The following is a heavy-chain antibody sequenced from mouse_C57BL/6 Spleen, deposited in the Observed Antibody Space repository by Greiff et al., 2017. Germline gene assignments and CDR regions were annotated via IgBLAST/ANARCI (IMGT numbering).Heavy chain of an antibody. CDR2: IYPGDGDT. J-gene: IGHJ4*01. Sequence: VKLQESGAELVKPGASVKISCKASGYAFSSYWMNWVKQRPGKGLEWIGQIYPGDGDTNYNGKFKGKATLTADKSSSTAYMQLSSLTSEDSAVYFCAYGNGNYYAMDYWGQGTSVTVSS. CDR3: AYGNGNYYAMDY. CDR1: GYAFSSYW. V-gene: IGHV1-80*01. D-gene: IGHD2-1*01.